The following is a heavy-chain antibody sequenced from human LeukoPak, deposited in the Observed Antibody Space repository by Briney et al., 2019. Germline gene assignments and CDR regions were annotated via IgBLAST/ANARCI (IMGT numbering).Heavy chain of an antibody. D-gene: IGHD6-13*01. CDR2: ISAYNGNT. CDR1: GYTFTSYG. Sequence: ASVKVSCKASGYTFTSYGISWVRQAPGQGLEWMGWISAYNGNTNYAQKLQGRVTMATDTSTSTAYMELRSLRSDDTAVYYCARGSRYSSSWSPYYFDYWGQGILVTVSS. CDR3: ARGSRYSSSWSPYYFDY. V-gene: IGHV1-18*01. J-gene: IGHJ4*02.